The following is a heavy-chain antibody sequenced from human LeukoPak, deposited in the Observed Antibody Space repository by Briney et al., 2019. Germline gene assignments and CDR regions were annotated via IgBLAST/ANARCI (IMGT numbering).Heavy chain of an antibody. CDR2: ISSSSSYI. D-gene: IGHD6-13*01. CDR1: GFTFSSYS. V-gene: IGHV3-21*01. Sequence: PGGSLRLSCAASGFTFSSYSMNWVRQAPGKGLEWVSSISSSSSYIYYADSVKGRFTTSRDNAKNSLYLQMNSLRAEDTAVYYCARDSIAAAGNFDYWGQGTLVTVSS. J-gene: IGHJ4*02. CDR3: ARDSIAAAGNFDY.